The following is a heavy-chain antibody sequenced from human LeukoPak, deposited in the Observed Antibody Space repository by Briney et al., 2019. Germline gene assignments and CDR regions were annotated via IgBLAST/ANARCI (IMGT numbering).Heavy chain of an antibody. Sequence: GGSLRLSCAASGFTFSSYSMNWVRQAPGKGLEWVSSISSSSSYIYYADSVNGRFTISRDNAKNSLYLQMNSLRAEDTAVYYCARAGYYYDSSGYYVMTEIDYWGQGTLVTVSS. J-gene: IGHJ4*02. CDR1: GFTFSSYS. CDR3: ARAGYYYDSSGYYVMTEIDY. D-gene: IGHD3-22*01. V-gene: IGHV3-21*01. CDR2: ISSSSSYI.